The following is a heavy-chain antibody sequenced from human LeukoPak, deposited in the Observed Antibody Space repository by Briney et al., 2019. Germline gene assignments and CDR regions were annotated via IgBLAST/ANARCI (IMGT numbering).Heavy chain of an antibody. J-gene: IGHJ4*02. D-gene: IGHD4-23*01. Sequence: GRSLRLSCAASGFTFTRYDMHWVRQAPGKGLEWVAVISSDENKKDYANAVKGRFNIARDNSQNTLFVQMNSLRVEDTAVYYCVLGHYGGPFDNWGQGALVIVSS. CDR3: VLGHYGGPFDN. CDR2: ISSDENKK. V-gene: IGHV3-30-3*01. CDR1: GFTFTRYD.